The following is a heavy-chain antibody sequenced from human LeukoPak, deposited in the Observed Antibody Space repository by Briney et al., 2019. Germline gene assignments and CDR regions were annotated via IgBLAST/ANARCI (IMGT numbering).Heavy chain of an antibody. CDR3: ARGYGDYI. D-gene: IGHD4-17*01. CDR2: ISSSSSYT. CDR1: GFTLREYY. Sequence: GRSLRLSCATSGFTLREYYMNWIRQAPGKGLEWISYISSSSSYTNYADSVKGRFTISRDNAKNSLYLQMNSLRAGDTAVYYCARGYGDYIWGQGTMVTVSS. J-gene: IGHJ3*02. V-gene: IGHV3-11*05.